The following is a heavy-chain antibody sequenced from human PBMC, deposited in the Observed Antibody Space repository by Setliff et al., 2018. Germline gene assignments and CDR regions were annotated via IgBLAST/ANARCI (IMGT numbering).Heavy chain of an antibody. CDR1: GGSISSHY. CDR3: MRLVRFCSRTVCQRTSGDEA. J-gene: IGHJ5*02. D-gene: IGHD3-3*01. CDR2: IDISGTT. Sequence: SETLSLTCTVSGGSISSHYWNWIRQPAGEGLEWIGRIDISGTTNYNPSLKSRVTMSLDSSKNQFSLNLNSVTAADTAAYYCMRLVRFCSRTVCQRTSGDEAWGQGTLVTVSS. V-gene: IGHV4-4*07.